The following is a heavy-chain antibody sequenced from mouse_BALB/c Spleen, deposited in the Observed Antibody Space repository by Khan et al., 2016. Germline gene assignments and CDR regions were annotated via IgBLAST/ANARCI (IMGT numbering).Heavy chain of an antibody. Sequence: EVQLQESGPGLVKPSQSLSLTCTVTGYSITSVYAWNWIRQFPGNTLEWMGYIAYSGAPSYNPSLRGRISITRVPSKNQFFLQLNSVTTEDTATYYRVRRNAIYVMNFWGQGASSTISS. CDR1: GYSITSVYA. CDR2: IAYSGAP. V-gene: IGHV3-2*02. J-gene: IGHJ4*01. CDR3: VRRNAIYVMNF.